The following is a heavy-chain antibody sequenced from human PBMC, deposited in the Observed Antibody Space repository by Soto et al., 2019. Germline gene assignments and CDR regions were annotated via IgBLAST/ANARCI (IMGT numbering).Heavy chain of an antibody. J-gene: IGHJ6*01. D-gene: IGHD3-3*01. V-gene: IGHV1-69*13. Sequence: SVKVSCKASGCTFSSYAISWVRQGPGQGREWMGGIIPIFGTANYAQKFQGGVTITADESTSTAYMELSSLRSEDTAVYYCARVGNDFWSGPIVTSYYYGMEVWGQGTTVTVSS. CDR1: GCTFSSYA. CDR2: IIPIFGTA. CDR3: ARVGNDFWSGPIVTSYYYGMEV.